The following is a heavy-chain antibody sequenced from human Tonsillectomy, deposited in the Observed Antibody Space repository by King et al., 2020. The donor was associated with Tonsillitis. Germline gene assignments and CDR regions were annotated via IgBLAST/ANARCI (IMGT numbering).Heavy chain of an antibody. CDR2: ISWNSGSI. CDR3: AKDHGGDRPLYYFDY. Sequence: EVQLVESGGGLVQPGRSLRLSCAASGFTFDDYAMHWVRQAPGKGLEWVSGISWNSGSIGYADSVKGRFTISRDNAKNSLYLQMNSLRAEDTALYNCAKDHGGDRPLYYFDYWGQGTLVTVSS. D-gene: IGHD3-10*01. J-gene: IGHJ4*02. CDR1: GFTFDDYA. V-gene: IGHV3-9*01.